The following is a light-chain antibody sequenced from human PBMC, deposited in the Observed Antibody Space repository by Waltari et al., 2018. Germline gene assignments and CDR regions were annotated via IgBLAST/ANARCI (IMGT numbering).Light chain of an antibody. CDR1: QRVSKD. Sequence: IQMTHSPSSLSASVGDRVTITCRASQRVSKDLNWYQQQPGKAPKLLIYTTSNLQSGVPSRFSGSGSGTDFTLTISSLQLEDLATYYCQQSYNTPLSFGGGTKVEIK. CDR2: TTS. J-gene: IGKJ4*01. V-gene: IGKV1-39*01. CDR3: QQSYNTPLS.